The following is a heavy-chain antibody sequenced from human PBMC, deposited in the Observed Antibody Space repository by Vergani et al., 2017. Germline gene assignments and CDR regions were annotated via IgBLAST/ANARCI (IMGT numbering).Heavy chain of an antibody. CDR3: ARRGSGNTYYFDY. J-gene: IGHJ4*02. D-gene: IGHD3-10*01. CDR1: GFTFGDYD. Sequence: EVQLVESGGGVVRPGGSLRLSCAASGFTFGDYDRNWVRQAPGKGLEWVSRVKWNGGSSVYADSVKGRFTISRDNAKNSLYLQMTSLRAEDTAFYYCARRGSGNTYYFDYWGQGALVTVSS. CDR2: VKWNGGSS. V-gene: IGHV3-20*04.